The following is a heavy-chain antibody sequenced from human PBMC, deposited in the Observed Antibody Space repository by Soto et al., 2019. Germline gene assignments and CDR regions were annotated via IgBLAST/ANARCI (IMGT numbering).Heavy chain of an antibody. CDR1: GFTFGSFT. CDR3: ERDGLTCGGD. Sequence: EVHLVEAGGGLVQPGESLTLSCAASGFTFGSFTLNWVRQAPGKGLEWVSSISSSSAYIYYAESVKGRFTISRDNARSTLYLQMNSLRLDDTAVYFGERDGLTCGGDWGQGTLVAVSS. V-gene: IGHV3-21*06. J-gene: IGHJ4*02. CDR2: ISSSSAYI. D-gene: IGHD3-16*01.